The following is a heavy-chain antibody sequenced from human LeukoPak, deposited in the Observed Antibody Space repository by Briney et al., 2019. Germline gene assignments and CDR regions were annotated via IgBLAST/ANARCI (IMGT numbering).Heavy chain of an antibody. D-gene: IGHD6-19*01. V-gene: IGHV3-30*04. CDR2: ISYDGSSK. J-gene: IGHJ4*02. CDR3: ARDVGYSSGWFKEFDY. CDR1: GFTFSSYA. Sequence: GSLRLSCAASGFTFSSYAMHWVRQAPGKGLEWVAVISYDGSSKYYADSVKGRFTISRDNSKNTLYLQMNSLRAEDTAVYYCARDVGYSSGWFKEFDYWGQGTLVTVSS.